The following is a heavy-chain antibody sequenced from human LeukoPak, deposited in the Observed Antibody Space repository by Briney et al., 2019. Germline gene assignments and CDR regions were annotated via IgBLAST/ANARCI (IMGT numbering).Heavy chain of an antibody. J-gene: IGHJ4*02. CDR1: DFSFITYA. CDR2: ISGGGDAT. D-gene: IGHD3-22*01. V-gene: IGHV3-23*01. Sequence: GGSLRLSCAASDFSFITYAMSWVRQAPGKGLEWVSTISGGGDATYYADSVKGRFTISRDNSKNTLYLQMNSLRVEDTALYYCAKRRYDSSGHFDSWGQGTLVTVSS. CDR3: AKRRYDSSGHFDS.